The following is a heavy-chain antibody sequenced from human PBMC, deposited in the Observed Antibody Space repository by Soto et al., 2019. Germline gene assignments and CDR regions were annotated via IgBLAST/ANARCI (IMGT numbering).Heavy chain of an antibody. CDR1: GYTLTELS. V-gene: IGHV1-24*01. CDR2: FDPEDGET. D-gene: IGHD2-2*01. J-gene: IGHJ4*02. Sequence: ASVKVSCKVSGYTLTELSMHWVRQAPGKGLEWMGGFDPEDGETIYEQKFQGRVTMTEDKSTDTAYMELSSLRSEDTAVYYCATDRTVVVPAAMGNWGQGTLVTVSS. CDR3: ATDRTVVVPAAMGN.